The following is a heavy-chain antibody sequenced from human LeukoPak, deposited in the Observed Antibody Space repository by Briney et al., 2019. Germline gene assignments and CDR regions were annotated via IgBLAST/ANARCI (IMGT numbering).Heavy chain of an antibody. CDR3: AKDQGYYYDSSGYSAY. J-gene: IGHJ4*02. CDR2: ISYDGSNK. V-gene: IGHV3-30*18. CDR1: GFTFSSYG. Sequence: GGSLRLSCAASGFTFSSYGMHWVRQAPGKGLEWVAVISYDGSNKYYADSVKGRFTISRENSKNTLYLQMNRLRAEDTAVYYCAKDQGYYYDSSGYSAYWGQGTLVTVSS. D-gene: IGHD3-22*01.